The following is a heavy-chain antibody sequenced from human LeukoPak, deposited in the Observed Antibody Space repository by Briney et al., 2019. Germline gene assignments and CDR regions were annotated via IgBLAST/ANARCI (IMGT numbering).Heavy chain of an antibody. J-gene: IGHJ4*02. D-gene: IGHD1-26*01. CDR2: IYYSGST. CDR3: ARETRELPDY. Sequence: PSKTLSLTCTVPGGSISSYYWSWIRQPPGKGLEWIGYIYYSGSTNYNPSLKSRVTISVDTSKNQFSLKLSSVTAADTAVYYCARETRELPDYWGQGTLVTVSS. CDR1: GGSISSYY. V-gene: IGHV4-59*01.